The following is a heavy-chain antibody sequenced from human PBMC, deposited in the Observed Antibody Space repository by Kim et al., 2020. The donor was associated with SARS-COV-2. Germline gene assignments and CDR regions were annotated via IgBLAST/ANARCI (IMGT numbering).Heavy chain of an antibody. Sequence: SDTLSLTCAVYGGSFSGYYWSWIRQPPGKGLEWIGEINHSGSTNYNPSLKSRVTISVDTSKNQFSLKLSSVTAADTAVYYCARGRLPTIFGVVIFRYGMDVWGQGTTVTVSS. V-gene: IGHV4-34*01. CDR3: ARGRLPTIFGVVIFRYGMDV. J-gene: IGHJ6*02. CDR1: GGSFSGYY. CDR2: INHSGST. D-gene: IGHD3-3*01.